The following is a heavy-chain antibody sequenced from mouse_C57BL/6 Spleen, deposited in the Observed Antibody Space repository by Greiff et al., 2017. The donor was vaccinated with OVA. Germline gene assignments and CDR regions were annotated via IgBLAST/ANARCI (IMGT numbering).Heavy chain of an antibody. D-gene: IGHD2-3*01. CDR2: IRSKSNNYAT. Sequence: EAGGGLVQPKGSLKLSCAASGFSFNTYAMNWVRQAPGKGLEWVARIRSKSNNYATYYADSVKDRFTISRDDSESMLYLQMNNLKTEDTAMYYCVRSNDGYYWYFDVWGTGTTVTVSS. V-gene: IGHV10-1*01. CDR1: GFSFNTYA. CDR3: VRSNDGYYWYFDV. J-gene: IGHJ1*03.